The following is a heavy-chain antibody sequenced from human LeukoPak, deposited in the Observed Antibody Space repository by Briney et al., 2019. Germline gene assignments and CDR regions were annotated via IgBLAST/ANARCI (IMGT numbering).Heavy chain of an antibody. J-gene: IGHJ4*02. V-gene: IGHV3-30*02. CDR1: GFTFSSYW. CDR2: VRYNGNDK. D-gene: IGHD6-19*01. CDR3: AKAGSGWYTPY. Sequence: GGSLRLSCAASGFTFSSYWMSWVRQAPGKGLEWVAFVRYNGNDKYYADSVKGRFTISRDNSKNTVDLQMDSLRAEDTAVYYCAKAGSGWYTPYWGQGTLVTVS.